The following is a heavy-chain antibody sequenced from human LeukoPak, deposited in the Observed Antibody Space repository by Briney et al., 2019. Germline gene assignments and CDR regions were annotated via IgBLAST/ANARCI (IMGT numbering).Heavy chain of an antibody. V-gene: IGHV4-34*01. CDR2: INHSGST. Sequence: KPSETLSLTCAVYGGSFSGYYWSWIRQPPGKGLEWIGEINHSGSTNYNPSLKSRVTISVDTSKNQFSLKLSSVTAADTAVYYCAREVIQLWPKGRVYFDYWGQGTLVTVSS. D-gene: IGHD5-18*01. CDR1: GGSFSGYY. J-gene: IGHJ4*02. CDR3: AREVIQLWPKGRVYFDY.